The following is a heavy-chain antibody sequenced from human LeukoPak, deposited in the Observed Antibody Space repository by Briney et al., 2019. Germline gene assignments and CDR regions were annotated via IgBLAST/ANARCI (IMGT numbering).Heavy chain of an antibody. CDR1: GFTFSSYA. V-gene: IGHV3-48*01. D-gene: IGHD3-22*01. Sequence: PGRSLRLSCAASGFTFSSYAMHWVRQAPGKGLEWVSYISSSSTIYYADSVKGRFTISRDNAKNSLYLQMNSLRAEDTAVYYCARDFASALRYYYDSSGYFDYWGQGTLVTVSS. CDR3: ARDFASALRYYYDSSGYFDY. CDR2: ISSSSTI. J-gene: IGHJ4*02.